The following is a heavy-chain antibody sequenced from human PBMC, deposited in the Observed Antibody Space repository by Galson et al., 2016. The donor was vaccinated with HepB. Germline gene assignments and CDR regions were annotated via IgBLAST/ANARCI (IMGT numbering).Heavy chain of an antibody. CDR3: ATRGGCNPLFGY. J-gene: IGHJ4*02. D-gene: IGHD4-23*01. V-gene: IGHV3-74*01. Sequence: SLRLSCAASGFTFGRYWMHWVRQAPGKGLVLVSRITSDGSSISYVDSVKGRFTISRDNAQNTLYLQMNSLRAEDTAVYYCATRGGCNPLFGYRGQGTLVTVSS. CDR2: ITSDGSSI. CDR1: GFTFGRYW.